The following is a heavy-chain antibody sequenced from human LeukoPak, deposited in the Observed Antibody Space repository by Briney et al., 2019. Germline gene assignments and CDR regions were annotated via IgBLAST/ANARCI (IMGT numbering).Heavy chain of an antibody. CDR2: ISGSGGST. V-gene: IGHV3-23*01. CDR3: AKWRRYFDWFLWEGDYFDY. CDR1: GFTFSSYA. D-gene: IGHD3-9*01. J-gene: IGHJ4*02. Sequence: GGSLRLSCAASGFTFSSYAMSWVRQAPGKGLEWVSAISGSGGSTYYADSVEGRFTISRDNSKNTLYLQMNSLRAEETAVYYCAKWRRYFDWFLWEGDYFDYWGQGTLVTVSS.